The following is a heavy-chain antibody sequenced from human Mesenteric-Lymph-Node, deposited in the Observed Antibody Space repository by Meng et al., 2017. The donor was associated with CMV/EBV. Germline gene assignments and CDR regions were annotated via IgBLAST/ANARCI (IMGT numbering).Heavy chain of an antibody. J-gene: IGHJ5*02. D-gene: IGHD3-10*01. CDR2: IEHKGSN. CDR3: ARDYYYGSGSYYKSRWFGP. CDR1: SFNGYY. V-gene: IGHV4-34*01. Sequence: SFNGYYVRWSRQAPGKGLEWIGKIEHKGSNNYNPSLKKRVTISVDASKNQFSLKLSSVTDADTAVYYCARDYYYGSGSYYKSRWFGPWGQGTLVTVSS.